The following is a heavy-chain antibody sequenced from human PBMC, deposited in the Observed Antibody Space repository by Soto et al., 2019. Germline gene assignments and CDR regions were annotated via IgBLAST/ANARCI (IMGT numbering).Heavy chain of an antibody. Sequence: SETLSLTCTVSGGSISSSSYYWGWIRQPPGKGLEWIGSIYYSGSTYYNPSLKSRVTISVDTSKNQFSLKLSSVTAADTAVYYCARHERGSIAAPVPSFDYWGQGTLVTVSS. CDR2: IYYSGST. V-gene: IGHV4-39*01. D-gene: IGHD6-6*01. J-gene: IGHJ4*02. CDR1: GGSISSSSYY. CDR3: ARHERGSIAAPVPSFDY.